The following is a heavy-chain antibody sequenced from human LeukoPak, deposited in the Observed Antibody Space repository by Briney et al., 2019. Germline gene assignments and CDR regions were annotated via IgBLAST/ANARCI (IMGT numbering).Heavy chain of an antibody. CDR3: ARTSTIAAAGTLLDY. CDR1: GYTFTGYY. J-gene: IGHJ4*02. V-gene: IGHV1-2*02. CDR2: INPNSGGT. Sequence: ASVKVSYKASGYTFTGYYMHWVRQAPGQGLEWMGWINPNSGGTNYAQKFQGRVTMTRDTSISTAYMELSRLRSDDTAVYYCARTSTIAAAGTLLDYWGQGTLVTVSS. D-gene: IGHD6-13*01.